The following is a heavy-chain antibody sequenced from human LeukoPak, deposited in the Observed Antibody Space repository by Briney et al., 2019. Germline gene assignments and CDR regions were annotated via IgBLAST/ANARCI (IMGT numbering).Heavy chain of an antibody. J-gene: IGHJ3*02. CDR3: ARYYGSGSYYSEGDAFDI. CDR2: INPSGGST. V-gene: IGHV1-46*03. CDR1: GYTFTSYY. D-gene: IGHD3-10*01. Sequence: ASVKVSCKASGYTFTSYYMHWVRQAPGQGLEWMGIINPSGGSTSYAQKFQGRVTMTRDTSTSTVYMELSSLRSEDTAVYYCARYYGSGSYYSEGDAFDIWGQGTMVTVSS.